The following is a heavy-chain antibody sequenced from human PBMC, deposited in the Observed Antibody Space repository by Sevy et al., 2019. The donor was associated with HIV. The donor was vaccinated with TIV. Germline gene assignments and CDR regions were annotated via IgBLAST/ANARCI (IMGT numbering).Heavy chain of an antibody. Sequence: SETLSLTCSVSGGTMRSSHYWSWIRQPTGKGLEWIGSIYNGGTTYYNPSLRTRLIISADTSKNQFSLRVNSVTAADTAVYYCVRLPQWLGPSFDSWGRGILVTVSS. CDR2: IYNGGTT. CDR1: GGTMRSSHY. D-gene: IGHD6-19*01. CDR3: VRLPQWLGPSFDS. V-gene: IGHV4-39*01. J-gene: IGHJ4*02.